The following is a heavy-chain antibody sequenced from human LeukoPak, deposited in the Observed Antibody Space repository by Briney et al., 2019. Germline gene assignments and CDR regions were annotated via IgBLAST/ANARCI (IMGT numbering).Heavy chain of an antibody. D-gene: IGHD6-6*01. Sequence: SETLSLTCAVYGGSFSGYYWSWIRQPPGKGLEWIGYIYYSGSTNYNPSLKSRVTISVDTSKNQFSLKLSSVTAADTAVYYCARAPTRSSSHWGQGTLVTVSS. J-gene: IGHJ4*02. CDR2: IYYSGST. CDR3: ARAPTRSSSH. CDR1: GGSFSGYY. V-gene: IGHV4-59*12.